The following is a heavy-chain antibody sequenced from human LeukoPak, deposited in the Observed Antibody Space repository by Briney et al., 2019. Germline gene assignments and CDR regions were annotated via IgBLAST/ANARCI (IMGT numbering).Heavy chain of an antibody. J-gene: IGHJ4*02. CDR3: ARDPITIFGVATIDY. D-gene: IGHD3-3*01. Sequence: SETLSLTCTVSGGSISSYYWSWIRQPAGKGLEWIGRIYTSGSTNYNPSLKNRVTMSVDTSKNQFSLKLSSVTAADTAVYYCARDPITIFGVATIDYWGQGTLVTVSS. CDR1: GGSISSYY. CDR2: IYTSGST. V-gene: IGHV4-4*07.